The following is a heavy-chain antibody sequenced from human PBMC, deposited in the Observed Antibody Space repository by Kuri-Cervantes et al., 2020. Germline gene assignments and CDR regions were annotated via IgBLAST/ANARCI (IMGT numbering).Heavy chain of an antibody. Sequence: SETLSLTCTVSGGSNSSSSYYWGWIRQPPGKGLEWIGSIYYSGSTYYNPSLKSRVTISVDTSKHQFSLKLSSVTAADTAVYYCARVTSFLEWLLSYFDYWGQGTLVTVSS. CDR2: IYYSGST. J-gene: IGHJ4*02. CDR1: GGSNSSSSYY. D-gene: IGHD3-3*01. CDR3: ARVTSFLEWLLSYFDY. V-gene: IGHV4-39*01.